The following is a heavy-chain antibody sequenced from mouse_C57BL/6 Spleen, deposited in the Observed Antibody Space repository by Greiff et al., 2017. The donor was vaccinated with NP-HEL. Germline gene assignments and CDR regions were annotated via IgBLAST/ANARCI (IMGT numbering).Heavy chain of an antibody. CDR1: GYTFTDYN. Sequence: VQLQQSGPELVKPGASVKMSCKASGYTFTDYNMHWVKQSHGKSLEWIGYINPNNGGTSYNQKFKGKATLTVNKSSSTAYMELRSLTSEDSAVYYCARRRGHLYYFDYWGQGTTLTVSS. D-gene: IGHD6-1*01. J-gene: IGHJ2*01. V-gene: IGHV1-22*01. CDR3: ARRRGHLYYFDY. CDR2: INPNNGGT.